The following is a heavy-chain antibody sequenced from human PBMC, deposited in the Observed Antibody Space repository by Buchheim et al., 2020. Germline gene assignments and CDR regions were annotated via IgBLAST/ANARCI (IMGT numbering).Heavy chain of an antibody. D-gene: IGHD2-15*01. CDR3: APYCSGGSCNSLDY. J-gene: IGHJ4*02. CDR1: GFTFSNFS. V-gene: IGHV3-21*06. CDR2: ITSSSSYI. Sequence: EVQLVESGGGLVKPGGSLRLSCAASGFTFSNFSMNWVRQAPGKGLEWVSSITSSSSYIFYADSVKGRLTISRDNAKNSLYLQMNSLRAEDTAVYYCAPYCSGGSCNSLDYWGQGTL.